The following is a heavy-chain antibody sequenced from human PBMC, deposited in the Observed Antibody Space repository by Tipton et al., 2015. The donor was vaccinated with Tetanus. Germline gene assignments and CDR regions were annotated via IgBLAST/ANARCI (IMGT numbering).Heavy chain of an antibody. CDR1: GDNVSNKSTT. Sequence: GLVKPSQTLSLTCAISGDNVSNKSTTWNWIRQSPSRGLEWLGRTYYRSRWYNDFAVSVKSRISINPDTSKNQFSLNLNSVTAADTAIYYCASRQGGWRPGGLDSWGQGTLVTVPS. CDR2: TYYRSRWYN. V-gene: IGHV6-1*01. D-gene: IGHD3-16*01. CDR3: ASRQGGWRPGGLDS. J-gene: IGHJ5*01.